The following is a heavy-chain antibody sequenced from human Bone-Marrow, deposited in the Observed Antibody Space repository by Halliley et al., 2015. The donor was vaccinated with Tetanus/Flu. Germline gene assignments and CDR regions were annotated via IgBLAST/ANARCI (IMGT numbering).Heavy chain of an antibody. V-gene: IGHV3-33*01. Sequence: VAVIWYDGSNKYYADSVKGRFTISRDNSKNTLYLQMNSLRAEDTAVYYCATDGYDTSGYSMSHWGQGTLVTVSS. CDR2: IWYDGSNK. J-gene: IGHJ4*02. D-gene: IGHD3-22*01. CDR3: ATDGYDTSGYSMSH.